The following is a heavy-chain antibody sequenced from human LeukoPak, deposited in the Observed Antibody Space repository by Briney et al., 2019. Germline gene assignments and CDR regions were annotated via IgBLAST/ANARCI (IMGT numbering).Heavy chain of an antibody. J-gene: IGHJ4*02. CDR3: ARDNPLLWFGELLGAHFDY. CDR2: IKQDGSEK. CDR1: GFTYSSYA. Sequence: SGGSLRLXCAASGFTYSSYAMSWVRLAPGKGLESVANIKQDGSEKYYVDSVKGRFTISRDNAKNSLYLQMNSLRAEDTAVYYCARDNPLLWFGELLGAHFDYWGQGTLVTVSS. D-gene: IGHD3-10*01. V-gene: IGHV3-7*01.